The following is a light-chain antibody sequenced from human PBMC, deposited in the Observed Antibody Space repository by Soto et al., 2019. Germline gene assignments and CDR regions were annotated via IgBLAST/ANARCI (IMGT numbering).Light chain of an antibody. Sequence: QSVLTQPPSVSAAPGQKVTMSCSGSSSNIGKYYVSWHQQLPGTAPKLLIYENDKRPSGIPDRFSGSKSGTSATLGITGLQTADEADYYCGTWDSSLTTFVFGTGTKLTVL. CDR2: END. J-gene: IGLJ1*01. V-gene: IGLV1-51*02. CDR1: SSNIGKYY. CDR3: GTWDSSLTTFV.